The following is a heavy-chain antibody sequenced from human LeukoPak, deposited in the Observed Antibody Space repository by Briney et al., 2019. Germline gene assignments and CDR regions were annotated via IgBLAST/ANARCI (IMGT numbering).Heavy chain of an antibody. CDR3: ARGRDSSGYPIPFFDY. V-gene: IGHV4-34*01. CDR1: GGSFSGYY. J-gene: IGHJ4*02. CDR2: INHSGST. D-gene: IGHD3-22*01. Sequence: SETLSLTCAVYGGSFSGYYWSWIRQPPGKGLEWIGEINHSGSTNYNPSLKSRVTISVDTSKNQFSLKLSSVTAADTAVYYCARGRDSSGYPIPFFDYWGQGTLVTVSS.